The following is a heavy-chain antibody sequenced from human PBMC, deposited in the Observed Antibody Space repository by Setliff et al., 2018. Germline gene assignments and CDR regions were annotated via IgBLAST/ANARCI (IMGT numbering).Heavy chain of an antibody. D-gene: IGHD1-26*01. CDR1: GYRLIEVS. Sequence: ASVKVSCKVSGYRLIEVSMHWVRQAPGKGLEWMGGFDPEDEETIYAQKFRGRVTLTEDTSTSTAYMELSSLRSEDTAMYYCATQPLQWELLGFDYWGQGTLVTVSS. CDR3: ATQPLQWELLGFDY. CDR2: FDPEDEET. V-gene: IGHV1-24*01. J-gene: IGHJ4*02.